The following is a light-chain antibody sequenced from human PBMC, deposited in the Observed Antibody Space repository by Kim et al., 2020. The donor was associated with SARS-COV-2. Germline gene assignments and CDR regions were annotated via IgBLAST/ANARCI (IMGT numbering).Light chain of an antibody. CDR1: QSVSSD. J-gene: IGKJ2*01. CDR2: GAS. CDR3: QQYNNWPYT. V-gene: IGKV3-15*01. Sequence: SGSPGERATLSCRASQSVSSDLAWYQQKPGQAPRLLIYGASTRATGIPARFSGSGSGTVFALTISSLQSEDFAVYYCQQYNNWPYTFGQGTKLEI.